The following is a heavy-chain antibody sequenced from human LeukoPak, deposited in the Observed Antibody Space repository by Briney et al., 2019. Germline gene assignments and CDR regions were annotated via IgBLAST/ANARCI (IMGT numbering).Heavy chain of an antibody. CDR2: IKSKSDGDAR. D-gene: IGHD5-18*01. Sequence: GGSLRLSCAASGLSFSNAWMSWVRQTPGKGLELIGRIKSKSDGDARDYAAPIKDRITISRDDWKNTLSLEMTNLKTEDTGVYFCTTAPSYYSFNSYDYWGQGTVVTVSS. CDR1: GLSFSNAW. J-gene: IGHJ4*02. CDR3: TTAPSYYSFNSYDY. V-gene: IGHV3-15*01.